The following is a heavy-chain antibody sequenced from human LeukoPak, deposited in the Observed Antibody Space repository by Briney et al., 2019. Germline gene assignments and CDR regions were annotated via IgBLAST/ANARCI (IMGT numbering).Heavy chain of an antibody. CDR1: GGSISSDY. J-gene: IGHJ4*02. V-gene: IGHV4-4*07. Sequence: SETLSLTCTVSGGSISSDYWSWIRQPAGKGLEWIGRIYTSGSANYNPPHKSRVTMSVDTSTNQFSLKLSSVTAAGTAVYYCARDGGGSGSYRSAPDDWGQGTLVTVSS. D-gene: IGHD3-10*01. CDR3: ARDGGGSGSYRSAPDD. CDR2: IYTSGSA.